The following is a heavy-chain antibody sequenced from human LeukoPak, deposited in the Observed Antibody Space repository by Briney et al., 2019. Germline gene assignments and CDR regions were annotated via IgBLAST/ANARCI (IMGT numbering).Heavy chain of an antibody. CDR2: IRGSGDIT. D-gene: IGHD3-22*01. CDR1: GFTFSSYG. Sequence: GGSLRLSCAASGFTFSSYGMSWVRQAPGKGLEWVSTIRGSGDITYYADSVKGRFTISRDNAKNSLYLQMNSLRAEDTAVYYCARVRYDGSGYYSIYDYWGQGTLVTVSS. V-gene: IGHV3-21*01. CDR3: ARVRYDGSGYYSIYDY. J-gene: IGHJ4*02.